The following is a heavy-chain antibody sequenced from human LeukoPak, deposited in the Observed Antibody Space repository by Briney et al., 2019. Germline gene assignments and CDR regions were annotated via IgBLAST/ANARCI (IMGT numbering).Heavy chain of an antibody. CDR2: INPNSGGT. Sequence: ASVKVSCKASGYTFTGYYKHWVRQAPGQGLEWMGWINPNSGGTNYAQKFQGRVTMTRDTSISTAYMELSRLRSDDTAVYYCARGPRVETYYYDSSGYSFDPWGQGTLVTVSS. V-gene: IGHV1-2*02. CDR1: GYTFTGYY. J-gene: IGHJ5*02. D-gene: IGHD3-22*01. CDR3: ARGPRVETYYYDSSGYSFDP.